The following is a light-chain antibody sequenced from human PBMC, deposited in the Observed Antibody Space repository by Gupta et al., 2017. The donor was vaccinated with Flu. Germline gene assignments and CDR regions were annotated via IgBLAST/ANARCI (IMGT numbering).Light chain of an antibody. J-gene: IGKJ4*01. CDR3: QQYNDWPLT. Sequence: PATLSVSPGERATLSCRASQSVTSNLAWYQQKPGQAPRLLIYGASTRATGFPARFSGSGYGTEFSLTISSLQSEDFAVYYCQQYNDWPLTFGGGTKVEIK. V-gene: IGKV3-15*01. CDR1: QSVTSN. CDR2: GAS.